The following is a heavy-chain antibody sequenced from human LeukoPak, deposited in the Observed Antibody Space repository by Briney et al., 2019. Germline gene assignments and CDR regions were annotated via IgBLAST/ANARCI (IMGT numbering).Heavy chain of an antibody. CDR1: GFTFGDYA. CDR2: VRSKAYGGTT. CDR3: ARGGVYCSSVSCSVDY. D-gene: IGHD2-2*01. V-gene: IGHV3-49*03. Sequence: TGESLRLSCTASGFTFGDYAMSWFRQAPGKGLEWVGFVRSKAYGGTTENAASVKGRFTISRDDSKSIAYLQMNSLKTEDTAVYYCARGGVYCSSVSCSVDYWGQGILVTVSS. J-gene: IGHJ4*02.